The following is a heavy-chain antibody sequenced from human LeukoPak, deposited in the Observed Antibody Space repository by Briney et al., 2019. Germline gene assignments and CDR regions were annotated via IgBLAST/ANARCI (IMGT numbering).Heavy chain of an antibody. V-gene: IGHV3-30-3*01. CDR2: ISYDGSNK. D-gene: IGHD6-19*01. CDR1: GFTFSSYA. J-gene: IGHJ4*02. CDR3: ARDRLVAVAGFASIDY. Sequence: GGSLRLSCAASGFTFSSYAVHWVRQAPGKGLEWVAVISYDGSNKYYADSVKGRFTISRDNSKNTLYLQMNSLRAEDTAVYYCARDRLVAVAGFASIDYWGQGTLVTVSS.